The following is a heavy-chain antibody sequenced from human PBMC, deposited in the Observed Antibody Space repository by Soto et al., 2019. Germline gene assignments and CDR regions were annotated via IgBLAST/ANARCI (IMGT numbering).Heavy chain of an antibody. CDR3: ARNYYDFWSGTLDV. Sequence: GGSLRLSCAASGFIVSNKYMSWVRQAPGKGLEWVSVIYSDYTTYYADSVRGRFTISGDNSKNTLYLQMNSLRAEDTVVYYCARNYYDFWSGTLDVWGKGTTVTVSS. V-gene: IGHV3-66*01. D-gene: IGHD3-3*01. CDR2: IYSDYTT. J-gene: IGHJ6*04. CDR1: GFIVSNKY.